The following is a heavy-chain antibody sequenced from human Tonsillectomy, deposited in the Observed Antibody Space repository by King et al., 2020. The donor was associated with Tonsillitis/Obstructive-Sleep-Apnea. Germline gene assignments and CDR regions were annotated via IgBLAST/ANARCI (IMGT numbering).Heavy chain of an antibody. V-gene: IGHV4-39*01. Sequence: QLQESGPGLVKPSETLSLTCTVSGGSISSRSYYWGWIRQPPGKGLEWIGSIYYSGSTYYNPSLTSRVTISVDTSKDQFSLKLSSVTAADTAVYYCAGHGRSGYHTHAFDIWGQGTMVTVSS. D-gene: IGHD3-3*01. CDR3: AGHGRSGYHTHAFDI. CDR2: IYYSGST. J-gene: IGHJ3*02. CDR1: GGSISSRSYY.